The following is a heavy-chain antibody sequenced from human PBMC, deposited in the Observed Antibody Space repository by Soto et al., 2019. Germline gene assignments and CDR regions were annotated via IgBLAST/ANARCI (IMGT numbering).Heavy chain of an antibody. Sequence: EVQLVESGGGLVQPGGSLRLSCSASGFIFESFGMSWVRQAPGRGLEWISSISGSGFKKYYADSVKGRFTISRDNSKSTVYLELNNLSAEDTAVYHCAKNQGVELVPLATVDWFDPWGQGSVVTVSS. J-gene: IGHJ5*02. CDR1: GFIFESFG. D-gene: IGHD1-26*01. CDR3: AKNQGVELVPLATVDWFDP. CDR2: ISGSGFKK. V-gene: IGHV3-23*04.